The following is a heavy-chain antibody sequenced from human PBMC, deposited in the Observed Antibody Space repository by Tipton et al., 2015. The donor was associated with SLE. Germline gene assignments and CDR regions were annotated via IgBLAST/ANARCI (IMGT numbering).Heavy chain of an antibody. Sequence: LRLSCTVSGDSVRSFYWSWIRLPPGKGLEWIGFIHYTGITNYSPSLKSRVSTSVDTSKNQFSLKLTSVTAADTAFYYCARRCGMGLYRWGQGTLVTVSS. V-gene: IGHV4-59*02. CDR2: IHYTGIT. J-gene: IGHJ4*02. D-gene: IGHD3-3*01. CDR1: GDSVRSFY. CDR3: ARRCGMGLYR.